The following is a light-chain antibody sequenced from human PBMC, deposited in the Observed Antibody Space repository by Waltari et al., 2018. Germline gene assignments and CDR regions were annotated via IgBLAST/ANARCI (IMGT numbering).Light chain of an antibody. J-gene: IGKJ5*01. CDR3: QQRKFWPPIT. Sequence: EVVLTQSPATLSLSPGERATLSCRASQSVSNYLAWYQQKPGQAPRLLIYDASNRATGIPAMFSVSGSGTDFTLTISSLEPEDFAVYYCQQRKFWPPITIGQGTRLESK. V-gene: IGKV3-11*01. CDR1: QSVSNY. CDR2: DAS.